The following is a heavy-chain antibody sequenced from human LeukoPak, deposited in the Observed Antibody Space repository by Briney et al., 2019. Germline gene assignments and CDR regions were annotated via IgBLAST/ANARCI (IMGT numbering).Heavy chain of an antibody. D-gene: IGHD2-21*01. Sequence: PSETLSLTCTVSGGSMNSYYWSWLRQPPGKGLEWLGNVYHSGSTNYNPSLKSRITISADTSKSEFSLKLSSVTAADTAVYYCAGPYKTAWCLDSWGQGTLVTVSS. CDR3: AGPYKTAWCLDS. V-gene: IGHV4-59*03. J-gene: IGHJ5*01. CDR1: GGSMNSYY. CDR2: VYHSGST.